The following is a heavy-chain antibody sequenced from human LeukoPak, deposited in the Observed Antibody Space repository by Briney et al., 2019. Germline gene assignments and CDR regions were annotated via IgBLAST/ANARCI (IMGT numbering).Heavy chain of an antibody. CDR1: GGSISSSSYY. Sequence: SETLSLTCTVSGGSISSSSYYWGWIRPAPGMGLKWIGSIYYSGSTYYNPSLKSRVTISVDTSKNQFSLKLSSVTAADTAVYYCARPYSYGSRSDYWGQGTLVTVSS. V-gene: IGHV4-39*01. D-gene: IGHD5-18*01. J-gene: IGHJ4*02. CDR2: IYYSGST. CDR3: ARPYSYGSRSDY.